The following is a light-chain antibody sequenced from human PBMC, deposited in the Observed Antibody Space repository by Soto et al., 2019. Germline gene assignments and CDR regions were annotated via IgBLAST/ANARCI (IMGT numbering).Light chain of an antibody. CDR3: QQYGGSPQT. CDR1: QSVSNY. CDR2: GAS. Sequence: EIVLTQSPGTLSLSPGERATLSCRASQSVSNYLAWYQQKPGQARRLLIYGASRRATVIPDRFSGSGSGTDFTLTISRLEPEDFAVYYCQQYGGSPQTFGQGTNVEIK. J-gene: IGKJ1*01. V-gene: IGKV3-20*01.